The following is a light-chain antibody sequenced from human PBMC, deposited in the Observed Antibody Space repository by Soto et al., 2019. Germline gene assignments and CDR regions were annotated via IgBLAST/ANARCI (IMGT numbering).Light chain of an antibody. V-gene: IGKV1-5*01. CDR3: QQYSSSSSWT. CDR1: HSISKW. Sequence: GDRETITCRASHSISKWLAWYQQKPGKAPKLLIYDATILESGVPSRFSGSGSGTEFTLTISILQPDYIATYYCQQYSSSSSWTFGQGTKVYIK. J-gene: IGKJ1*01. CDR2: DAT.